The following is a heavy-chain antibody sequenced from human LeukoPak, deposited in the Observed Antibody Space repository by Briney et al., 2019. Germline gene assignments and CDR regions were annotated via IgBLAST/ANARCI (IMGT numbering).Heavy chain of an antibody. CDR1: GSTFSGHL. D-gene: IGHD3-16*01. J-gene: IGHJ4*02. CDR2: TAYEGGEK. CDR3: AREGDRHLTFDY. Sequence: PGGSLRLSCAASGSTFSGHLPHWVRQAPGKGLEWVAGTAYEGGEKYFADSVSGRFTIFRDNSDNTVYLQMSGLRLEDTAVYFCAREGDRHLTFDYWGRGTLVTVSS. V-gene: IGHV3-30*15.